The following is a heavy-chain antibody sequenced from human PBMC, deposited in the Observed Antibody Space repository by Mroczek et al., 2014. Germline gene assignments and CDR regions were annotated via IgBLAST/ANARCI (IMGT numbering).Heavy chain of an antibody. Sequence: QVQLQQWGAGLLKPSETLSLTCAVYGGSFSGYYWSWIRQPPGKGLEWIGEINHSGSTNYNPSLKSRVTISVDTSKNQFSLKLSSVTAADTAVYYCARTGRGAVAGIDYWGQGTLVTVSS. CDR1: GGSFSGYY. J-gene: IGHJ4*02. CDR3: ARTGRGAVAGIDY. CDR2: INHSGST. D-gene: IGHD6-19*01. V-gene: IGHV4-34*01.